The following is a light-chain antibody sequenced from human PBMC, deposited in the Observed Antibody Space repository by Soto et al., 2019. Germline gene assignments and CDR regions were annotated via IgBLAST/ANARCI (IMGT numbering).Light chain of an antibody. CDR1: QSVSSN. Sequence: EIVMTQSPATLSVSPGERATLACRASQSVSSNLAWYQQKPGQAPSLLIYDASNRATGIPARFSGSGSGTDFTLTISSLEPEDFAVYYCQQRSNWPPWTFGQGTKVDIK. CDR3: QQRSNWPPWT. V-gene: IGKV3-11*01. CDR2: DAS. J-gene: IGKJ1*01.